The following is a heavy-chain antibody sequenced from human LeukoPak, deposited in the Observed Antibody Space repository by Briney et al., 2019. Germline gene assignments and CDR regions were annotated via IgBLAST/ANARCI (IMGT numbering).Heavy chain of an antibody. V-gene: IGHV4-39*07. CDR3: AELGITMIGGV. J-gene: IGHJ6*04. D-gene: IGHD3-10*02. CDR1: GGSISSSSYY. CDR2: IHYSGST. Sequence: PSETLSLTCTVSGGSISSSSYYWGWIRQPPGKGLEWIGSIHYSGSTSYNPSLKSRVTMSLDTSKNLFSLKLNSVTAADTAVYYCAELGITMIGGVWGKGTTVTISS.